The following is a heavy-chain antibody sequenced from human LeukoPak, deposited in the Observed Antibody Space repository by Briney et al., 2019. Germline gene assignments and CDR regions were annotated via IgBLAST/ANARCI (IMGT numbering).Heavy chain of an antibody. D-gene: IGHD1-26*01. Sequence: GESLRLSCAASGFTFSTYNMNWVRQAPGKGLEWVSSITSSSSYIYYADSVKGRFTISRDNAKSSLYLQMNSLRAEDTAVYYCAKGRGWEASYYYYYMDVWGKGTTVTISS. CDR2: ITSSSSYI. J-gene: IGHJ6*03. CDR1: GFTFSTYN. CDR3: AKGRGWEASYYYYYMDV. V-gene: IGHV3-21*01.